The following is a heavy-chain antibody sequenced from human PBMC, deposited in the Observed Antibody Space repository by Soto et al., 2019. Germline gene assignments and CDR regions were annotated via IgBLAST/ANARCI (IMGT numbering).Heavy chain of an antibody. D-gene: IGHD5-12*01. J-gene: IGHJ6*02. Sequence: ASVKVSCKASGGTFSSYAISWVRQAPGQGLEWMGGIIPIFGTANYAQKFQGRVTITADKSTSTAYMELSSLRSEDTAVYYCASGVATIYVYYYYGMDVWGQGTTVTVSS. V-gene: IGHV1-69*06. CDR1: GGTFSSYA. CDR2: IIPIFGTA. CDR3: ASGVATIYVYYYYGMDV.